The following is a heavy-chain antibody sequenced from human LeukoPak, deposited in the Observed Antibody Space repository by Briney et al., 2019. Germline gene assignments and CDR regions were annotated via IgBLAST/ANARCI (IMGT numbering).Heavy chain of an antibody. CDR3: ARQGKKADDY. J-gene: IGHJ4*02. V-gene: IGHV4-39*01. CDR2: IYYSGST. Sequence: TSETLSLTCTVSGGPISSSSYYWGWIRQPPGKGLEWIGSIYYSGSTYYNPSLKSRVTISVDTSKNQFSLKLSSVTAADTAVYYCARQGKKADDYWGQGTLVTVSS. CDR1: GGPISSSSYY.